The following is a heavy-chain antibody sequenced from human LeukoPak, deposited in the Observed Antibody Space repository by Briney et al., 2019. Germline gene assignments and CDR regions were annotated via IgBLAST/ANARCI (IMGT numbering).Heavy chain of an antibody. J-gene: IGHJ4*02. V-gene: IGHV3-53*01. CDR3: ARGDGSYFDY. CDR1: GFTFSNAW. CDR2: IYSGGST. Sequence: GGSLRLSCAASGFTFSNAWMNWVRQAPGKGLEWVSVIYSGGSTYYADSVKGRFTISRDNSKNTLYLQMNSLRAEDTAVYYCARGDGSYFDYWGQGTLVTVSS. D-gene: IGHD5-24*01.